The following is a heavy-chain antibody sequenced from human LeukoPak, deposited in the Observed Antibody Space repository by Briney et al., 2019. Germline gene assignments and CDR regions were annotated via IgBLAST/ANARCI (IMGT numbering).Heavy chain of an antibody. J-gene: IGHJ4*02. CDR3: AKDTRRGSGYSYGFFDY. CDR2: ISRNSGSI. Sequence: GRSLRLSCAASGFTFDDYAMHWVRQAPGKGLEWVSGISRNSGSIGYADSVKGRFTISRDNAKNSLYLQMNSLRAEDTALYYCAKDTRRGSGYSYGFFDYWGQGTLVTVSS. V-gene: IGHV3-9*01. D-gene: IGHD5-18*01. CDR1: GFTFDDYA.